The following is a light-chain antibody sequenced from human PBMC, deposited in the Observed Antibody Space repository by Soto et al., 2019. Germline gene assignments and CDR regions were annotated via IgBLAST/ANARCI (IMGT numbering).Light chain of an antibody. CDR3: QTWGTGIQV. Sequence: QLVLTQSPSASASLGASVNLTCTLSSGHSSYAIAWHQQQPEKGPRYLMKLNSDGSHSKGDGIPDRFSGSSSGAERYLTLCSLQSEDEADYYCQTWGTGIQVFGGGTQLTVL. CDR1: SGHSSYA. J-gene: IGLJ2*01. CDR2: LNSDGSH. V-gene: IGLV4-69*02.